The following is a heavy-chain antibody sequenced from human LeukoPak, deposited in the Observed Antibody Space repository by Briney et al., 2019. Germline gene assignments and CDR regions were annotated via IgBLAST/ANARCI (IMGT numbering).Heavy chain of an antibody. CDR1: GFTFSSYS. D-gene: IGHD3-3*01. V-gene: IGHV3-30*02. Sequence: PGGSLRLSCAASGFTFSSYSMNWVRQAPGKGLEWVAFIRYDGSNKYYADSVKGRFTISRDNSKNTLYLQMNSLRAEDTAVYYCAKAQYDFWSGYTGESSASLDYWGQGTLVTVSS. CDR2: IRYDGSNK. CDR3: AKAQYDFWSGYTGESSASLDY. J-gene: IGHJ4*02.